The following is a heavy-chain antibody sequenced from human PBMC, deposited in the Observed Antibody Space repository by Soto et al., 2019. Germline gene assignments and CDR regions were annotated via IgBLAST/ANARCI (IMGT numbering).Heavy chain of an antibody. V-gene: IGHV4-34*01. CDR3: ARVIAAAGNYYYYYMDV. CDR2: INHSGST. D-gene: IGHD6-13*01. J-gene: IGHJ6*03. Sequence: PSETLPLTCAVYGGSFSGYYWSWIRHPPGKGLEWIGEINHSGSTNYNPSLKSRVTISVDTSKNQFSLKLSSVTAADTAVYYCARVIAAAGNYYYYYMDVWGKGTTVT. CDR1: GGSFSGYY.